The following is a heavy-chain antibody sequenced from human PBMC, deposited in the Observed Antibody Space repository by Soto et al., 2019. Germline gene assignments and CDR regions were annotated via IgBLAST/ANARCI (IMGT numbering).Heavy chain of an antibody. J-gene: IGHJ4*02. CDR2: IYYSAST. Sequence: QVQLQESGPGLVKPSETLSLTCTVSGGSISSYYWSWIRQPPGKGLEWIGYIYYSASTNYNPSLKGRVTLSVDTSKNQFSLKLSSVTAADTAVYYCARRWGGTFDYWGQGTLVTVSS. V-gene: IGHV4-59*01. D-gene: IGHD2-21*01. CDR1: GGSISSYY. CDR3: ARRWGGTFDY.